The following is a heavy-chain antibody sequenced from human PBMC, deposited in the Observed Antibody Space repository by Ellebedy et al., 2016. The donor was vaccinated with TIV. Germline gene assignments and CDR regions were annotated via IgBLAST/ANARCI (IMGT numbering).Heavy chain of an antibody. CDR1: GFIFSGSW. V-gene: IGHV3-7*03. CDR2: INQDGSDE. CDR3: AKTCGGDCYSDFDY. J-gene: IGHJ4*02. Sequence: GESLKISCAASGFIFSGSWMTWVRQAPGKGLEWVANINQDGSDEYYVDSVKGRFTISRDNAKNSLYLQMNSLRAEDTAVYYCAKTCGGDCYSDFDYWGLGTLVTVSS. D-gene: IGHD2-21*02.